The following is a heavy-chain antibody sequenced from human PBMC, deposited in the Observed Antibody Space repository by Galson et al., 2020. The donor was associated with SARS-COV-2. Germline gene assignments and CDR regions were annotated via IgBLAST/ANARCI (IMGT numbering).Heavy chain of an antibody. CDR1: GGTFSSYA. J-gene: IGHJ4*02. V-gene: IGHV1-69*13. CDR2: IIPIFGTA. D-gene: IGHD3-22*01. Sequence: SVTVSCKASGGTFSSYAISWVRQAPGQGLEWMGGIIPIFGTANYAQKFQGRVTITADESTSTAYMELSSLRSEDTAVYYCARSYYYDSSGYYFDYWGEGTLVTVSS. CDR3: ARSYYYDSSGYYFDY.